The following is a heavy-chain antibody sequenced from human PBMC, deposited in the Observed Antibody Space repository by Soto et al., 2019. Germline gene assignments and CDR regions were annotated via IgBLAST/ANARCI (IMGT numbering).Heavy chain of an antibody. J-gene: IGHJ6*02. CDR3: ARGDSSSSTGIYYYGMDV. D-gene: IGHD6-13*01. CDR1: GGTFSSYA. CDR2: IIPIFGTA. V-gene: IGHV1-69*13. Sequence: SVKVSCKASGGTFSSYAISWVRQAPGQGLEWMGGIIPIFGTANYAQKFQGRVTITADESTSTAYMELSSLRSEDTAVYYCARGDSSSSTGIYYYGMDVWGQGTTVTVSS.